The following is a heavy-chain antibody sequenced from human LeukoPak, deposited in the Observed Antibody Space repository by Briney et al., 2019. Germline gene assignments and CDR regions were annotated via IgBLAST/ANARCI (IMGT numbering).Heavy chain of an antibody. CDR2: ISYDGSNK. V-gene: IGHV3-30*04. J-gene: IGHJ4*02. Sequence: PGGSLRLSCAASGFTFSGYAMHWVRQAPGKGLEWVAVISYDGSNKYYADSVKGRFTISRDNSKNTLYLQMNSLRAEDTAVYYCARYPSEYSCSLFDYWGQRTLVTVSS. CDR3: ARYPSEYSCSLFDY. CDR1: GFTFSGYA. D-gene: IGHD6-6*01.